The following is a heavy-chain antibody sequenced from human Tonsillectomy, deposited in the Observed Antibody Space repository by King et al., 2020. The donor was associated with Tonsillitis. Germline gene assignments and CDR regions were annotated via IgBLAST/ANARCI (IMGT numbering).Heavy chain of an antibody. CDR1: GFTFSSYG. D-gene: IGHD6-13*01. CDR2: ISSSSGYI. J-gene: IGHJ4*02. CDR3: ARDLSSPNPY. V-gene: IGHV3-21*01. Sequence: VQLVESGGGLVKPGGSLRLSCAASGFTFSSYGMNWVRQAPGKGLEWVSSISSSSGYIYYADSVKGRFTISRDNAKNSLYLQMNSLRAEDTAVYYCARDLSSPNPYWGQGTLVTVSS.